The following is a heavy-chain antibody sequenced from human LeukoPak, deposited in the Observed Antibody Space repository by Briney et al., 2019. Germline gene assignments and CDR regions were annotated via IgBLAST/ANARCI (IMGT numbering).Heavy chain of an antibody. Sequence: PGGSLRLSCAASGFTFSSHGMHWVRQAPGKGLEWVAVIWYDGSNKFYADSVRGRFTISRDNSKNTLYLQMNSLRAEDTAVYYCARGRGSGWYDAFDIWGQGTMVTVSS. V-gene: IGHV3-33*01. CDR1: GFTFSSHG. CDR3: ARGRGSGWYDAFDI. CDR2: IWYDGSNK. D-gene: IGHD6-19*01. J-gene: IGHJ3*02.